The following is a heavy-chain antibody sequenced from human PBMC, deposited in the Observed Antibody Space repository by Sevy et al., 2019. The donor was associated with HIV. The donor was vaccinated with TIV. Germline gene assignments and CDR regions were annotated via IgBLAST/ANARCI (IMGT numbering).Heavy chain of an antibody. V-gene: IGHV4-39*01. D-gene: IGHD1-20*01. CDR1: DGSMTNNNYY. Sequence: SETLSLTCSVSDGSMTNNNYYWAWIRRPPGKGLEWIGSVHYGGSTHYNPSFWGRVSISVDTSKRVVSLDLSSVTSADTAVYFCARNNSRHSFDFWGHGILVTVSS. J-gene: IGHJ4*01. CDR2: VHYGGST. CDR3: ARNNSRHSFDF.